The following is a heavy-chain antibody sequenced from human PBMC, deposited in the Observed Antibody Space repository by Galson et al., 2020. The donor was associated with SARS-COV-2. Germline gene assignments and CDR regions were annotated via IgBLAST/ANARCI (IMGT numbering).Heavy chain of an antibody. CDR3: ASGGPIEVALDAFDI. V-gene: IGHV4-59*01. Sequence: SETLSLTCTVYGGSISNYYRSWIRQPPGKGLEWIGYIYNSATTSYNPSLNSRVTISVDMSKNQLSLKLSSVTAADTAVYYCASGGPIEVALDAFDIWGQGTMVTVSS. D-gene: IGHD6-19*01. CDR1: GGSISNYY. J-gene: IGHJ3*02. CDR2: IYNSATT.